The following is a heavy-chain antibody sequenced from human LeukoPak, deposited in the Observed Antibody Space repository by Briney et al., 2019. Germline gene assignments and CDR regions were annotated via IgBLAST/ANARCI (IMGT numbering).Heavy chain of an antibody. CDR1: GFTFSDYY. J-gene: IGHJ4*02. Sequence: GGSLRLSCAASGFTFSDYYMSWIRQAPGKGLEWVSAISGSGGSTYYADSVKGRFTISRDDSKNTLYLQMNSLRAEDTAVYYCAKQGTAMVPIDYWGQGTLVTVSS. CDR3: AKQGTAMVPIDY. D-gene: IGHD5-18*01. CDR2: ISGSGGST. V-gene: IGHV3-23*01.